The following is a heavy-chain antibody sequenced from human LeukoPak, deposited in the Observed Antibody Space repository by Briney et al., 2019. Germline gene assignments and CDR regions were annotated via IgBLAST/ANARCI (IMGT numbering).Heavy chain of an antibody. CDR2: INSNGRET. CDR1: GFTFSSYA. CDR3: ATEHALDAFAI. J-gene: IGHJ3*02. D-gene: IGHD1-14*01. V-gene: IGHV3-64*04. Sequence: HPGRSLRLSCAASGFTFSSYAMHWVRQAPGKGLEYVAAINSNGRETGYADSVQGRFTISRDNSKDTLYLQMNSLRAEDTAVYYCATEHALDAFAIWGQGTMVTVSS.